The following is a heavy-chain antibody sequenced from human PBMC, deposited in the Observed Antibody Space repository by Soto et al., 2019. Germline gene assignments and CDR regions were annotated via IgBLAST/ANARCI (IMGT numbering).Heavy chain of an antibody. CDR2: ISSSSSYI. D-gene: IGHD3-22*01. V-gene: IGHV3-21*01. Sequence: GGSLRLSCAASGFTFSSYSMNWVRQAPGKGLEWVSSISSSSSYIYYADSVKGRFTISRDNAKNSLYLQMNSLRAEDTAVYYCAREGKGSVLSLAYYYDSSGYYFDYWGQGTLVTVSS. J-gene: IGHJ4*02. CDR3: AREGKGSVLSLAYYYDSSGYYFDY. CDR1: GFTFSSYS.